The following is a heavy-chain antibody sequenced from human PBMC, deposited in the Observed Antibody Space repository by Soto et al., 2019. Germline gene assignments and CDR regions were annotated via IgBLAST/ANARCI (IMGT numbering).Heavy chain of an antibody. CDR3: ARDAWEVTAFL. CDR1: GFSFSTSH. V-gene: IGHV3-48*01. J-gene: IGHJ4*02. CDR2: ISSSGTFI. D-gene: IGHD2-21*02. Sequence: EMHLVESGGGLIQPGGSLRLSCAASGFSFSTSHMNWVRQTPGKGLEWISYISSSGTFIEYADSVKGRFTSSRDNAKNTLYLQMNTLSVADTAMYYCARDAWEVTAFLGGLGTLVTVSS.